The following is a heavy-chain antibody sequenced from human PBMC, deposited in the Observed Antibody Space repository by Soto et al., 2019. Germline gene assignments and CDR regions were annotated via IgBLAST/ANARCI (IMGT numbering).Heavy chain of an antibody. CDR1: GFSLSTSGVG. CDR3: AHRGKRGDFDY. D-gene: IGHD3-10*01. Sequence: QITLKESGPTLVKPTQTLTLTCTFSGFSLSTSGVGVGWIRQPPGKALGWLALIYWDDDKRYSPSLKSGLTISKDTSRNQVVLTMTNMDPVDTATYYCAHRGKRGDFDYWGQGTLVTVSS. V-gene: IGHV2-5*02. J-gene: IGHJ4*02. CDR2: IYWDDDK.